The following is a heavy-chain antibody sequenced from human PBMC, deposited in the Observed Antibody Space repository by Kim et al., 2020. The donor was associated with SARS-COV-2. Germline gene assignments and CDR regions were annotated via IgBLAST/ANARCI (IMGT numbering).Heavy chain of an antibody. CDR3: ARGTRQWLVRGPYYYYMDV. V-gene: IGHV4-34*01. Sequence: SETLSLTCTVSGGSIISGGYYWSWIRQPPGKGLEWIGEINHSGSTNYNPSLKSRVTISVDTSKNQFSLKLSSVTAADTAVYYCARGTRQWLVRGPYYYYMDVWGKGTTVTVSS. CDR1: GGSIISGGYY. D-gene: IGHD6-19*01. CDR2: INHSGST. J-gene: IGHJ6*03.